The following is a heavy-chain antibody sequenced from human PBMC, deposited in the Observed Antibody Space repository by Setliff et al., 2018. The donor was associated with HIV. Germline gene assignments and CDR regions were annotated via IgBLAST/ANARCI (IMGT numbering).Heavy chain of an antibody. V-gene: IGHV4-61*09. J-gene: IGHJ4*02. Sequence: PSETLSLTCDVSGDSFTTTSHSWAWLRQPAGRGLEWIGHVYSRGNTDYNPSLASRVSILMPTSEIQFSLTLNSVTAADTAKYYCARGRLMGSSVLFFDFWGQGILVTVSS. CDR3: ARGRLMGSSVLFFDF. D-gene: IGHD2-21*01. CDR2: VYSRGNT. CDR1: GDSFTTTSHS.